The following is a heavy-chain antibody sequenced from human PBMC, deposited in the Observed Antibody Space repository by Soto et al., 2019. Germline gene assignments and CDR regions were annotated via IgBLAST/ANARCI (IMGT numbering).Heavy chain of an antibody. D-gene: IGHD2-15*01. Sequence: EVQLLESGGGLVQPGGSLRLSCAASGFTFSSYAMSWVRQAPGKGLEWVSAISGSGGSTYYADSVKGRFTISRDNSKNTLYLQMNSLRAEDTAVYSCAGYGREYYYYGMDVWGQGTTVTVSS. V-gene: IGHV3-23*01. CDR3: AGYGREYYYYGMDV. CDR1: GFTFSSYA. CDR2: ISGSGGST. J-gene: IGHJ6*02.